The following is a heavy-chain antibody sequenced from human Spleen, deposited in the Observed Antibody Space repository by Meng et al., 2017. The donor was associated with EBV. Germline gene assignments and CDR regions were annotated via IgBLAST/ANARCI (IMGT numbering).Heavy chain of an antibody. J-gene: IGHJ4*02. D-gene: IGHD2/OR15-2a*01. CDR2: INHSGRT. CDR1: GGSRRGYYW. Sequence: QEQLPEPGQGLVKPSADLHLACRVPGGSRRGYYWYSWVRQPPGKGLEWIGEINHSGRTKCNPALKSRATISADKSETQFSLRLSSVTAADTAVYYCARHRTTWGGVTDSWGLGTLVTVSS. V-gene: IGHV4-4*02. CDR3: ARHRTTWGGVTDS.